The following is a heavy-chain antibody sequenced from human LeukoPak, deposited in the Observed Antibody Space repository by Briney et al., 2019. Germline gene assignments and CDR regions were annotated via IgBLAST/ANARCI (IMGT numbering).Heavy chain of an antibody. V-gene: IGHV3-30*18. D-gene: IGHD3-9*01. J-gene: IGHJ4*02. CDR1: GFTFSSYG. CDR3: AKDPGYDFLTGHFDY. Sequence: GGSLRLSCAASGFTFSSYGMHWVRQAPGKGLEWVAVISYDGSNKYYADSVKGRFTISRDNSKNTLYLQMNSLRTEDTAVYYCAKDPGYDFLTGHFDYWGQGTLVIVSS. CDR2: ISYDGSNK.